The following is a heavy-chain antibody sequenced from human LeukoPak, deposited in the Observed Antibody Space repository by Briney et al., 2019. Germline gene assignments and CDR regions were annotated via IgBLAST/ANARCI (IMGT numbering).Heavy chain of an antibody. CDR2: VYYTGDA. V-gene: IGHV4-61*01. J-gene: IGHJ4*02. CDR3: ARLTGAGTTQYFDY. Sequence: SETLSLTCTVSGGSVSSGPNYWNWIRQPPGKGLEWIGCVYYTGDANYNPSLKSRGTISVDTSKNQFSLKLSSVTAADTAVFYCARLTGAGTTQYFDYWGQGTLVTVSS. D-gene: IGHD1-7*01. CDR1: GGSVSSGPNY.